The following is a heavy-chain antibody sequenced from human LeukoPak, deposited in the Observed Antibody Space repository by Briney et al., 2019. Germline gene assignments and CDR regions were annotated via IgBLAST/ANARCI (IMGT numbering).Heavy chain of an antibody. D-gene: IGHD4-17*01. CDR1: GFTFSSYG. J-gene: IGHJ4*02. V-gene: IGHV3-30*18. CDR2: LSYDGSNK. Sequence: PGRSLRLSCAASGFTFSSYGMHWVRQAPGKGLEWVAVLSYDGSNKYYADSVKGRFTISRDNSKNTLYLQMNSLRAEDTAVYYCAKDNGDYGYFDYWGQGTLVTVSS. CDR3: AKDNGDYGYFDY.